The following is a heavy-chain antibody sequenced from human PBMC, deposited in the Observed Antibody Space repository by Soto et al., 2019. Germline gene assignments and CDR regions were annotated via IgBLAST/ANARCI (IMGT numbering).Heavy chain of an antibody. Sequence: SETLSLTCTVSGGSISSGGYYRSWIRQLPGKGLEWIGYIYYSGSTNYNPSLRSRITISVDTSKNQFSLKLSSVTAADTAVYYCARRTYSAYVDYFDYWGQRTLVTVSS. CDR2: IYYSGST. J-gene: IGHJ4*02. D-gene: IGHD5-12*01. V-gene: IGHV4-31*03. CDR3: ARRTYSAYVDYFDY. CDR1: GGSISSGGYY.